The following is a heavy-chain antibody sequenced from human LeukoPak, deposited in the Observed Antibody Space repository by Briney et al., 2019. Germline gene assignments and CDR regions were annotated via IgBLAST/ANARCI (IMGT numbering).Heavy chain of an antibody. J-gene: IGHJ3*02. CDR1: GDSISKYY. CDR2: ISNGGTT. D-gene: IGHD1-1*01. CDR3: VRLQPNTGEWAFDI. V-gene: IGHV4-59*01. Sequence: SETLSLTCTVSGDSISKYYWSWIRQPPGEGLEWIGYISNGGTTKYSPSLKSRVTISVDTSNNQLSLRLSSVTAADTAVYHCVRLQPNTGEWAFDIWGQGTMVSVSS.